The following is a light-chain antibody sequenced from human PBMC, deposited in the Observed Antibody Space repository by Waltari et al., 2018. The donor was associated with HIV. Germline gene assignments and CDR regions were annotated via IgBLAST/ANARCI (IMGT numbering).Light chain of an antibody. CDR3: QQYHTDPS. CDR2: RAS. J-gene: IGKJ5*01. Sequence: DIHMTQSPSTLSAFVVDLVFITCRAIQAISNWLAWYQQKPGKAPKLLSHRASILESGVSSRFRGSGYGTEFKLIIDTLQVDDFATYYCQQYHTDPSFGQGKRLEFK. V-gene: IGKV1-5*03. CDR1: QAISNW.